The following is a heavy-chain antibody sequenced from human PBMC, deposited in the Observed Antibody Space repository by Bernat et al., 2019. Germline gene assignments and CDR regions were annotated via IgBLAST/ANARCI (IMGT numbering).Heavy chain of an antibody. V-gene: IGHV4-34*01. Sequence: QVQLQQLGAGLLKPSETLSLTCAVYGGSFSGYYWSCIRQPPGNGLEWIGEINHSGSTNYNPPLKSRVTISVDTYKNQFSLKLSSVTAADTAVYYCARAPAGVADFDSLLYDSWFDPWGQGTLVTVSS. J-gene: IGHJ5*02. CDR2: INHSGST. CDR3: ARAPAGVADFDSLLYDSWFDP. D-gene: IGHD3-9*01. CDR1: GGSFSGYY.